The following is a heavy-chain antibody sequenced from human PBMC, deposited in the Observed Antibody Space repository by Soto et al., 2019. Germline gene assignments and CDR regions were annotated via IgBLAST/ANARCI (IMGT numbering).Heavy chain of an antibody. D-gene: IGHD6-6*01. V-gene: IGHV4-59*01. CDR1: GGSISSYY. CDR3: ASLWQLARVPRGDY. J-gene: IGHJ4*02. CDR2: IYYSGST. Sequence: SETLSLTCTVSGGSISSYYWSWIRQPPGRGLEWIGYIYYSGSTNYNPSLKSRVTISVDTSKNQFSLKLSSVTAADTAVYYCASLWQLARVPRGDYWGQGTLVTVSS.